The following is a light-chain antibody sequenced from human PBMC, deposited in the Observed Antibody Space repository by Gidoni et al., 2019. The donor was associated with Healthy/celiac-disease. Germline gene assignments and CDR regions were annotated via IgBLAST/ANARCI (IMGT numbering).Light chain of an antibody. CDR2: DVS. Sequence: EIVLTQSPATLSLSPGESATLSCRSSQSISNCLAWYQQTPGQAPRLLIYDVSNKATGIPASFRGSGSGTDFTLTISSLEPEDFAVYYCQQRYTWPLTFGGGTKVEIK. CDR1: QSISNC. V-gene: IGKV3-11*01. CDR3: QQRYTWPLT. J-gene: IGKJ4*01.